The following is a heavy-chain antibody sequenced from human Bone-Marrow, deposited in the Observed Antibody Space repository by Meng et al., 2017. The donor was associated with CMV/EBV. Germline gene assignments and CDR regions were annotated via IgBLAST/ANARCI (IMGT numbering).Heavy chain of an antibody. J-gene: IGHJ6*02. D-gene: IGHD2-2*02. CDR1: GGTFSSYT. CDR2: ISAYNGNT. V-gene: IGHV1-18*01. Sequence: ASVKVSCKASGGTFSSYTISWVRQAPGQGLEWMGWISAYNGNTNYAQKLQGRVTMTTDTSTSTAYMELRSLRSDDTAVYYCARDSLYCSSTSCYKGLNYGMDVWGQGTTVTVSS. CDR3: ARDSLYCSSTSCYKGLNYGMDV.